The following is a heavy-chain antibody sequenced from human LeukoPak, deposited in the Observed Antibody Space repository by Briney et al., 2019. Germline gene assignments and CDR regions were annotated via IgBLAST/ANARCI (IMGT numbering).Heavy chain of an antibody. CDR1: VGSVCGGYYH. Sequence: SETLSLTCTVSVGSVCGGYYHSSWGPDPPGGGLERICYISDTASTNYHPSLKTRLPMSLDTSKNPFSLKLNSVTAADTAVYYCARDYHGNDWFYFDFWGQGALVAVSS. D-gene: IGHD3-9*01. J-gene: IGHJ4*02. CDR2: ISDTAST. CDR3: ARDYHGNDWFYFDF. V-gene: IGHV4-61*01.